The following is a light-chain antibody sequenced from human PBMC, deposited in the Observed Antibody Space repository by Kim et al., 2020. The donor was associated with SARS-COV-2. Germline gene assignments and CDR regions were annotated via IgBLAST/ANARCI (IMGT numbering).Light chain of an antibody. J-gene: IGLJ2*01. CDR1: SGSIASNY. CDR2: EDN. V-gene: IGLV6-57*03. Sequence: GKTVTLSCTHSSGSIASNYVQWYQQRPGSAPTTVIYEDNQRPSGVPDRFSGSIDSSSNSASLTISGLKTEDEADYYCQSYDSSNVVFGGGTQLTVL. CDR3: QSYDSSNVV.